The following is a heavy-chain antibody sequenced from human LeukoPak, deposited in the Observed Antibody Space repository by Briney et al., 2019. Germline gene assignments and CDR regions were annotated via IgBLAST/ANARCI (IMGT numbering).Heavy chain of an antibody. D-gene: IGHD3-9*01. CDR3: ARGISGRYFDWLSGFDY. V-gene: IGHV3-30*02. CDR2: IRYDGSNK. CDR1: GFTFSSYG. Sequence: GGSLRLSCAASGFTFSSYGMHWVRQAPGKGLEWVAFIRYDGSNKYYADSVKGRFTISRDNSKNTLYLQMNSLRAEDTAVYYCARGISGRYFDWLSGFDYWGQGTLVTVSS. J-gene: IGHJ4*02.